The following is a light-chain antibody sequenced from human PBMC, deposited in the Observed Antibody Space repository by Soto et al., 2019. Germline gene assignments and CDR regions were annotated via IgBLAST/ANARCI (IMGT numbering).Light chain of an antibody. CDR2: EVS. J-gene: IGLJ1*01. CDR3: SSYAGSSTLYV. CDR1: SSDVGSYNL. Sequence: QSVLTQPASVSGSPGQSITISCTGTSSDVGSYNLVSWYQQHPGKAPKLMIYEVSKRPSGVSNRFSGSKSGNTASLTISGLQAEDEADYYCSSYAGSSTLYVFGTGNKVTDL. V-gene: IGLV2-23*02.